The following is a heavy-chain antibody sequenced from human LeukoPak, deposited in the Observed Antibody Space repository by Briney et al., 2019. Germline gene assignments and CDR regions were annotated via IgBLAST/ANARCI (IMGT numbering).Heavy chain of an antibody. Sequence: SETLSLTCTVSGGSVSSGSYYWSWIRQPPGKGLEWIGEINHSGSTNYNPSLKSRVTISVDTSKNQFSLKLSSVTAADTAVYYCALLGYCSGGSCYQVDYWGQGTLVTVSS. CDR3: ALLGYCSGGSCYQVDY. CDR2: INHSGST. CDR1: GGSVSSGSYY. J-gene: IGHJ4*02. D-gene: IGHD2-15*01. V-gene: IGHV4-61*01.